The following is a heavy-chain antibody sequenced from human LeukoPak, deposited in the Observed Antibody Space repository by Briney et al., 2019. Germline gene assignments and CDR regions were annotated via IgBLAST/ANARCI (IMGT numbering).Heavy chain of an antibody. CDR3: AREGGFYRPLDY. Sequence: PSETLSLTCAVSGGSFTSTNWWTWVRPPPGKGLEWIGEIHLDGRTNYNPSLKRRLIMSVDLPENHISLELTSVTAADTAVYYCAREGGFYRPLDYAGQGPLVTVSS. J-gene: IGHJ4*02. V-gene: IGHV4-4*02. D-gene: IGHD3-3*01. CDR1: GGSFTSTNW. CDR2: IHLDGRT.